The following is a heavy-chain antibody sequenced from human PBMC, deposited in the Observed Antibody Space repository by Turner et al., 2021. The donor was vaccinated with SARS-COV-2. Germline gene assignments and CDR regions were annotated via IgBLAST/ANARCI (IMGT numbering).Heavy chain of an antibody. J-gene: IGHJ4*02. CDR2: ISWNSGSI. Sequence: EVQLVESGGVLVQPGRSLRLSCAASGFTFDDYAMHWVRQAPGKGLEWVSGISWNSGSIGYADSVKGRFTISRDNAKSSLYLQMNSLRPEDTALYYCAKGLGIAVAGTGADYWGQGTLVTVSS. V-gene: IGHV3-9*01. D-gene: IGHD6-19*01. CDR3: AKGLGIAVAGTGADY. CDR1: GFTFDDYA.